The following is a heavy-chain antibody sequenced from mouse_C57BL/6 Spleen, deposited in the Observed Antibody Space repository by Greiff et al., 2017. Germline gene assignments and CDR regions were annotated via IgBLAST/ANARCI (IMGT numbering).Heavy chain of an antibody. CDR2: IYSGDGDT. CDR3: ARGGTVVATRWYFDV. D-gene: IGHD1-1*01. CDR1: GYAFSSYW. Sequence: QVQLQQSGAELVKPGASVKISCKASGYAFSSYWMNWVKQRPGKGLEWIGQIYSGDGDTNYNGKFKGKATLTADKSSSTAYMQLSSLTSEDSAVYFCARGGTVVATRWYFDVWGTGTTVTVSS. J-gene: IGHJ1*03. V-gene: IGHV1-80*01.